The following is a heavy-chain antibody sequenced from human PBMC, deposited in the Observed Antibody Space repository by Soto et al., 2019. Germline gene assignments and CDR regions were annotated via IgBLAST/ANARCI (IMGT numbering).Heavy chain of an antibody. Sequence: QPGGSLRLSCAASGFTFSSYAMSWVRQAPGKGLEWVSAISGSGGSTYYADSVKGRFTISRDNSKNTLYLQMNSLRAEDTAVYYCAKDGYDFWSGYYTHGYFDYWGQGTLVTVSS. J-gene: IGHJ4*02. CDR2: ISGSGGST. CDR3: AKDGYDFWSGYYTHGYFDY. CDR1: GFTFSSYA. V-gene: IGHV3-23*01. D-gene: IGHD3-3*01.